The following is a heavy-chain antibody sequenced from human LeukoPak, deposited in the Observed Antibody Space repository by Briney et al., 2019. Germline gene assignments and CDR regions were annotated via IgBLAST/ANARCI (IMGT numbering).Heavy chain of an antibody. V-gene: IGHV4-59*08. CDR3: ARHGTVSSGSYFDY. D-gene: IGHD1-26*01. J-gene: IGHJ4*02. CDR2: IHYSGSN. CDR1: GFTFSAYA. Sequence: GSLRLSCEASGFTFSAYAMTWIRQPPGKGLEWIGHIHYSGSNNYNPSLKSRVTMFVDKSKNQISLRLSSVTAADTAVYYCARHGTVSSGSYFDYGGQGTQVTLS.